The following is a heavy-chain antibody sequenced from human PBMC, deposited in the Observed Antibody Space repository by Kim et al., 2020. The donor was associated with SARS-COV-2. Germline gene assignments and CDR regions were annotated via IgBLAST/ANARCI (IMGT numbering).Heavy chain of an antibody. CDR3: AREYSGYDSHYFDY. CDR1: GFTFSSYW. J-gene: IGHJ4*02. Sequence: GGSLRLSCAVSGFTFSSYWMHWVRQAPGKGLVWVSRINSDGSSTSYADSVKGRFTISRDNAKNTLYLQMNSLRAEDTAVYYCAREYSGYDSHYFDYWGQGTLVTVSS. V-gene: IGHV3-74*01. D-gene: IGHD5-12*01. CDR2: INSDGSST.